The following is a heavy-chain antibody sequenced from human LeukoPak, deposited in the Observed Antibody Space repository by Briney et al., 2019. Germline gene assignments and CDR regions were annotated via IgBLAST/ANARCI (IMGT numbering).Heavy chain of an antibody. Sequence: PGGSLRLSCAASGFTFSSYAMHWVRQAPGKGLEWVAVISYDGSNKYYADSVKGRFTISRDNSKNTLYPQMNSLRAEDTAVYYCARPIAAAGKGFDPWGQGTLVTVSS. CDR2: ISYDGSNK. J-gene: IGHJ5*02. D-gene: IGHD6-13*01. CDR1: GFTFSSYA. V-gene: IGHV3-30-3*01. CDR3: ARPIAAAGKGFDP.